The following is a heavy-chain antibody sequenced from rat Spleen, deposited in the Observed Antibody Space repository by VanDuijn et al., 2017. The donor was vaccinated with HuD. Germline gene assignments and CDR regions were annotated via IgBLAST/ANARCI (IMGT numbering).Heavy chain of an antibody. CDR2: ISTAGSNT. V-gene: IGHV5-27*01. CDR3: TTWDYYDNRFDY. Sequence: EVQLVESGGGLVQPGRSLKLSCAASGFTFNRYYMVWVRQAPTKGLEWVAFISTAGSNTFYQDSVQGRFTISRDNDKSTLHLRMDSLRSEDTATYYCTTWDYYDNRFDYWGQGVMVTVSS. J-gene: IGHJ2*01. D-gene: IGHD1-6*01. CDR1: GFTFNRYY.